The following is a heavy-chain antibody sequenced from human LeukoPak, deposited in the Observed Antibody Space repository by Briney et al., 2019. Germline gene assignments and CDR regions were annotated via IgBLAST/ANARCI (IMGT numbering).Heavy chain of an antibody. CDR3: ARHAPEVQSNYYYMDV. Sequence: SETLSLTCTVSGDSISSSSYYWGWIRQPPGKGLEWIGSIYYSGSTYYNPSLKSRVTISVDTSKNQFSLKLSSVTAADTAVYYCARHAPEVQSNYYYMDVWGKGTTVTVSS. CDR1: GDSISSSSYY. CDR2: IYYSGST. D-gene: IGHD1-14*01. V-gene: IGHV4-39*01. J-gene: IGHJ6*03.